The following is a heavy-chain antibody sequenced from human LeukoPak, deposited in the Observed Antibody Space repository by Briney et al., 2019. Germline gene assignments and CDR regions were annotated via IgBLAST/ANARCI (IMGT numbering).Heavy chain of an antibody. CDR3: ARVLESSSSWYSYYYYYGMDV. J-gene: IGHJ6*02. CDR2: MNPNSGNT. V-gene: IGHV1-8*01. Sequence: ASVKVSCTASGYTFTSYDINWVRQATGQGLEWMGWMNPNSGNTGYAQKFQGRVTMTRNTSISTAYMELSSLRSEDTAVYYCARVLESSSSWYSYYYYYGMDVWGQGTTVTVS. CDR1: GYTFTSYD. D-gene: IGHD6-13*01.